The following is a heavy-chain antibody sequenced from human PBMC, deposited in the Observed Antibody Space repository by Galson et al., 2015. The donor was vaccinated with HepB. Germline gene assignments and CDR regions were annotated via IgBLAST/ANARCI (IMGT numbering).Heavy chain of an antibody. Sequence: SVKVSCKASGYTFTSYGISWVRQAPGQGLEWMGWISAYNGNTNYAQKLQGRVTMTTDTSTSTAYMELRSLRSDDTAVYYCARIFGVVTHYYYYYYMDVWGKGTTVTVSS. CDR1: GYTFTSYG. V-gene: IGHV1-18*01. J-gene: IGHJ6*03. D-gene: IGHD3-3*01. CDR3: ARIFGVVTHYYYYYYMDV. CDR2: ISAYNGNT.